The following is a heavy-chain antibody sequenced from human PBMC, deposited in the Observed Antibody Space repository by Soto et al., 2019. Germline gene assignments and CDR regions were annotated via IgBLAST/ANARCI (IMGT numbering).Heavy chain of an antibody. CDR3: ARVQFPGTIQLYDDYYYYYGMDV. CDR2: IWYDGSNK. V-gene: IGHV3-33*01. CDR1: GFTFSSYG. J-gene: IGHJ6*02. D-gene: IGHD5-18*01. Sequence: GGSLRLSCAASGFTFSSYGMHWVRQAPGKGLEWVAVIWYDGSNKYYADSVKGRFTISRDNSKNTLYLQMNSLRAEDTAVYYCARVQFPGTIQLYDDYYYYYGMDVWGQGTTVTVSS.